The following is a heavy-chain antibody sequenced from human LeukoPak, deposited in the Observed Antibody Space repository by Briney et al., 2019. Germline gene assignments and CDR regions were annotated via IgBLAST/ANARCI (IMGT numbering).Heavy chain of an antibody. CDR2: ISYDGSNK. J-gene: IGHJ4*02. CDR3: AREVAIVVVVAATPSGLDY. D-gene: IGHD2-15*01. V-gene: IGHV3-30-3*01. CDR1: GFTFRIHA. Sequence: PGGSLRPSCAASGFTFRIHAMHWVRQTPGKGLEWVAVISYDGSNKYYADSVKGRFTISRDNSKNTLYLQMNSLRAEDTAVYYCAREVAIVVVVAATPSGLDYWGQGTLVTVSS.